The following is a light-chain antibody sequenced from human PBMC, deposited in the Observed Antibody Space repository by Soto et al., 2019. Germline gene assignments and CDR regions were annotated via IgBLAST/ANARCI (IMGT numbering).Light chain of an antibody. J-gene: IGKJ1*01. V-gene: IGKV1-8*01. CDR3: QQSYSTPPWT. CDR1: QGISSY. Sequence: AIRITQSPFPFSASTRDRVTINWRWSQGISSYLAWYQQKPGKAPKLLIYAASTLQSGVPSRFSGSGSGTDFTLTISSLQPEDFATYFCQQSYSTPPWTFGQGTKVDIK. CDR2: AAS.